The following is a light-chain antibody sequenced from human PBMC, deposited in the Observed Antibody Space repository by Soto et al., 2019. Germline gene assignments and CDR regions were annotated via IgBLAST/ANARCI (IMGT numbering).Light chain of an antibody. CDR1: QAIRTA. Sequence: AIQLTQSPSSLYASVGDRVTITCRASQAIRTALGWYQQKPGKVPKLLIYAASILQSGVPSRFSGSGSGTDFTITISSLQPEDFATYYCLLYFRYFWAFGQGTKVEIK. V-gene: IGKV1-6*01. J-gene: IGKJ1*01. CDR2: AAS. CDR3: LLYFRYFWA.